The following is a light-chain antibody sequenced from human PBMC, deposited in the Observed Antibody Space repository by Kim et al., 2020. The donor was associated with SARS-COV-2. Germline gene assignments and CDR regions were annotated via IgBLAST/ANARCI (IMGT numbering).Light chain of an antibody. Sequence: SYELTQPPSVSVSPGQTASITCSGDKLGDKYACLYQQKPGQSPLPVIYQNTNRPFATPARFSGSNSGITATLTISWAQAMDQADYYWQSWDSCTHYVFGT. CDR1: KLGDKY. CDR2: QNT. J-gene: IGLJ1*01. V-gene: IGLV3-1*01. CDR3: QSWDSCTHYV.